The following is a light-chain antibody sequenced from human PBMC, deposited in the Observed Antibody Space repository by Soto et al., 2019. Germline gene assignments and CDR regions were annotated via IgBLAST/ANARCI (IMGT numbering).Light chain of an antibody. CDR2: KAS. Sequence: DIQMTQPPSTLSASVGDTFTITCRASQSFSNWLAWYQQKPGKAPKFVIYKASTLESGVPSRFSGSGSGTEFTLPISSLQPDDFATYYCQQYNSYSWTFGQGTKVEIK. V-gene: IGKV1-5*03. J-gene: IGKJ1*01. CDR3: QQYNSYSWT. CDR1: QSFSNW.